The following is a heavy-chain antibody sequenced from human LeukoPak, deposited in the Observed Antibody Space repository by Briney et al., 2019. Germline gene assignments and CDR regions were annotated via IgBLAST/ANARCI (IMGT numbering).Heavy chain of an antibody. J-gene: IGHJ5*02. CDR1: GFTFSSYG. CDR2: IRYDGSNK. V-gene: IGHV3-30*02. Sequence: GGSLRLSCAASGFTFSSYGMHWVRQAPCKGLEWVAFIRYDGSNKYYADSVKGRFTISRDNSKNTLYLQMNSLRAEDTAVYYCARDGQWLVQDNWFDPWGQGTLVTVSS. CDR3: ARDGQWLVQDNWFDP. D-gene: IGHD6-19*01.